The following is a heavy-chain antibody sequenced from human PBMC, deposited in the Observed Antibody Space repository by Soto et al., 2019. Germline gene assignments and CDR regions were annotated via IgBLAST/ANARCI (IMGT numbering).Heavy chain of an antibody. CDR2: IIPIFGTA. J-gene: IGHJ4*02. V-gene: IGHV1-69*01. CDR1: GGTFSSYA. CDR3: ARIAAAGTGDDY. Sequence: QVQLVQSGAEVKKPGSSVKVSCKASGGTFSSYAISWVRQAPGQGLEWMGGIIPIFGTANYAQKFQGSVTITADDSTSTGYMELSSLRSEDTAVYYCARIAAAGTGDDYWGQVTLVTVSS. D-gene: IGHD6-13*01.